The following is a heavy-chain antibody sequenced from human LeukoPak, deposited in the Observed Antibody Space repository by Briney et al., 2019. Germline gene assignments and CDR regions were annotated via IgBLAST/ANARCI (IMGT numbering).Heavy chain of an antibody. D-gene: IGHD2-21*01. CDR2: IIPIFGTA. V-gene: IGHV1-69*13. J-gene: IGHJ6*03. Sequence: ASVKVSCKASGGTFSSYAISWVRQAPGQGLEWMGGIIPIFGTANYAQKFQGRVTITADESTSTAYMELSSLRSEDTAVYYCASCFSDYYYYMDVWGKGTTVTVSS. CDR1: GGTFSSYA. CDR3: ASCFSDYYYYMDV.